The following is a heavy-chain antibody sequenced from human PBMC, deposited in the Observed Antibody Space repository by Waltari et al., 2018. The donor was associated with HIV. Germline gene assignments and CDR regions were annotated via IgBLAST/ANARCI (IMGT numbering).Heavy chain of an antibody. V-gene: IGHV4-34*02. CDR2: IVHDGPT. CDR1: GGSLSGFL. CDR3: ARLEALLPGVVIVRDV. Sequence: VQLEQWGTGLLKPSETLSLTCAVYGGSLSGFLWRWVRQPPGKGLEWIGDIVHDGPTNYNPALKSRATVSITGSKNQFSLKLNSMTAADTGVYYCARLEALLPGVVIVRDVWGQGTLVTVSS. J-gene: IGHJ4*02. D-gene: IGHD3-3*01.